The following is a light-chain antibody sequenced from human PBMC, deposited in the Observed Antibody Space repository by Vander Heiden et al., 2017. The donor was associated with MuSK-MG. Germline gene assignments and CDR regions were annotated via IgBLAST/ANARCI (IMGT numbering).Light chain of an antibody. V-gene: IGKV3-11*01. CDR1: QSVKTY. J-gene: IGKJ4*01. CDR2: DVS. CDR3: QQCYSWPLT. Sequence: EIVLTQSPATLSLSPGEGATLSCRASQSVKTYLAWYQQKPGQAPRLLISDVSNRATGIPARFSGSGSGTDFTLTISSLEPEDFADYYCQQCYSWPLTFGGGTRLEIK.